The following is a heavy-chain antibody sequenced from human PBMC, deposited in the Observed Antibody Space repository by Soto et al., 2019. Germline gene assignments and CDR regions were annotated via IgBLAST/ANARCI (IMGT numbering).Heavy chain of an antibody. D-gene: IGHD6-25*01. CDR2: INHSGST. V-gene: IGHV4-34*01. J-gene: IGHJ4*02. CDR3: ARQYRSVSSH. Sequence: RIRQTPGKGLEWIGEINHSGSTNYNPSLKSRVTISVDTSKNQFSLKLSSVTASDTAVDYCARQYRSVSSHWGQRTLVTVSS.